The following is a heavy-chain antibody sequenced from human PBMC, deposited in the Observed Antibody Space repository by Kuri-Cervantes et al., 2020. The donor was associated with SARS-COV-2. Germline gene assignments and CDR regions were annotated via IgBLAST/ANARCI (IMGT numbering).Heavy chain of an antibody. CDR2: IKQDGSEK. Sequence: GGSLRLSCAASGFTFSSYWMSWVRQAPGKGLEWAANIKQDGSEKYYVDSVKGRFTISRDNAKNSLYLQMNSLRDEDTAVYYCARDGVKDDYGFSSYWGQGTLVTVSS. CDR1: GFTFSSYW. D-gene: IGHD4-17*01. V-gene: IGHV3-7*01. J-gene: IGHJ4*02. CDR3: ARDGVKDDYGFSSY.